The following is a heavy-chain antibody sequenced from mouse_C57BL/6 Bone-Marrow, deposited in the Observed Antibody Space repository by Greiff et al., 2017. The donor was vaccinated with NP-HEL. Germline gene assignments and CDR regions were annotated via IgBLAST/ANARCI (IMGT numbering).Heavy chain of an antibody. CDR1: GYTFTSYN. D-gene: IGHD1-1*01. V-gene: IGHV1-12*01. CDR3: ARIWSIHHYYGSSTGYAMDY. Sequence: QVQLQQSGAELVRPGASVKMSCKASGYTFTSYNMHWVKQTPRQGLEWIGAIYPGNGDTSYNQKFKGKATLTVDKSSSTAYMQLSSLTSEDSAVYFCARIWSIHHYYGSSTGYAMDYWGQGTSVTVSS. J-gene: IGHJ4*01. CDR2: IYPGNGDT.